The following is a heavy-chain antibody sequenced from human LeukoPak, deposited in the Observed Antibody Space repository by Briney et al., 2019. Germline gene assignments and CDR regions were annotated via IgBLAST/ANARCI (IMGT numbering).Heavy chain of an antibody. CDR3: IQLGGTATTSHAFDV. CDR1: GFIFSNSW. J-gene: IGHJ3*01. Sequence: GGSLRLSCAASGFIFSNSWMGWVRQTPEKGLEWVANIKQDGSQKYYVDSVEGRFTISRDNTKNSLFLQMHSLRAEDKAVYYCIQLGGTATTSHAFDVWGQGTMVTVSS. V-gene: IGHV3-7*01. CDR2: IKQDGSQK. D-gene: IGHD1-1*01.